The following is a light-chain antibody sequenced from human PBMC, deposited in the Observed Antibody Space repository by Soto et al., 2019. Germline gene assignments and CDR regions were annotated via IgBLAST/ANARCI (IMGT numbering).Light chain of an antibody. CDR2: AAS. CDR3: QQSSSTPPFT. CDR1: QSISIY. Sequence: DIQMTQSPSSLSASVGDRVTITCRASQSISIYLNWYQQKPGKAPKLLIYAASSLQSGVPSRFSAVGTGTDFTLTIISLKPEDFATYYCQQSSSTPPFTFGPGTKVDIK. V-gene: IGKV1-39*01. J-gene: IGKJ3*01.